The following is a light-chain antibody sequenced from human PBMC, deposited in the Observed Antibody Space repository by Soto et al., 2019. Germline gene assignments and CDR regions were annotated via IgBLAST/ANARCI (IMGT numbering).Light chain of an antibody. CDR3: QQYNKWPYT. CDR1: QHVSSN. CDR2: RAS. V-gene: IGKV3-15*01. Sequence: EIVMTQSPATLSVSPGGSATLSCRASQHVSSNLAWYRQKTGQAPTLLIYRASTRATGIPATFSGSGSGTEFTPTIISLQSEDFAVYYCQQYNKWPYTFGQGTKLEI. J-gene: IGKJ2*01.